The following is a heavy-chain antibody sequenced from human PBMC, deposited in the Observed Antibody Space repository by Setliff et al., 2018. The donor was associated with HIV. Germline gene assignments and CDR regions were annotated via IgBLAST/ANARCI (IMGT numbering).Heavy chain of an antibody. CDR1: ELTFSNYA. Sequence: GGSLRLSCAASELTFSNYAMTWVRQAPGKGLEWVSSLSGSGGSTYYADSVKGRFTISRDNSKNTLYLRMNSLRAEDTAIYYCAKRRVCNTSCYIVDYMDVWGKGTTVTVSS. D-gene: IGHD2-21*01. CDR2: LSGSGGST. J-gene: IGHJ6*03. V-gene: IGHV3-23*01. CDR3: AKRRVCNTSCYIVDYMDV.